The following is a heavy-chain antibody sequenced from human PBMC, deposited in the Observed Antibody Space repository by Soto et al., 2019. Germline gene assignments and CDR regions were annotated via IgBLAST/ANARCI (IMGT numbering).Heavy chain of an antibody. D-gene: IGHD2-15*01. V-gene: IGHV3-23*01. CDR1: GFTFSSYA. CDR2: TSGSGGST. Sequence: EVQLLESGGGLVQPGGSLRLSCAASGFTFSSYAMSWVRQSPGKGLEWVSATSGSGGSTYYADSVKGRFTMSRDNYKNTLYLQMNSLRAEDTAVYYCAKGKDWVFDYWGQGTLVTVSS. J-gene: IGHJ4*02. CDR3: AKGKDWVFDY.